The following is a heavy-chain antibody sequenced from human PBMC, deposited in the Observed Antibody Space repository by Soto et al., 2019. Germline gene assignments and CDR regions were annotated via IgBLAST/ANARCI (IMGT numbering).Heavy chain of an antibody. Sequence: PGGSLRLSCAASGFTFSSYGMHWVRQAPGKGLEWVAVISYDGSNKYYADSVKGRFTISRDNSKNTLYLQMNSLRAEDTAVYYCAKEVVDGNRYYYYGMDVWGQGTTVTVSS. CDR3: AKEVVDGNRYYYYGMDV. CDR1: GFTFSSYG. J-gene: IGHJ6*02. V-gene: IGHV3-30*18. D-gene: IGHD5-12*01. CDR2: ISYDGSNK.